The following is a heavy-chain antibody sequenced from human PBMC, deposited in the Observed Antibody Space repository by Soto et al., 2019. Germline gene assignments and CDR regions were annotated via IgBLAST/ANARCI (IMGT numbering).Heavy chain of an antibody. Sequence: QVQLVQSGAEVKKPGSSVKVSCKASGGIFSTYVITWVRQAPGQGLEWMGGVIPMVGTTNYAQKFHGRVTITADESTSTTYMELSSLRSEDTAMYYCARGSGSRVRDYYYGMDVWGQGTTVTVSS. CDR2: VIPMVGTT. V-gene: IGHV1-69*01. D-gene: IGHD1-1*01. CDR1: GGIFSTYV. J-gene: IGHJ6*02. CDR3: ARGSGSRVRDYYYGMDV.